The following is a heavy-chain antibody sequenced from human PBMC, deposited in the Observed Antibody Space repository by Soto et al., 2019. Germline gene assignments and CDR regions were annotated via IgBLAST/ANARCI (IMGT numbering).Heavy chain of an antibody. V-gene: IGHV1-18*01. CDR3: ARDLGRGPRYCSSTSCPDDAFDI. J-gene: IGHJ3*02. CDR1: GYTFTSYG. D-gene: IGHD2-2*01. Sequence: ASVKVSCKASGYTFTSYGISWVRQAPGQGLEWMGWISAYNGNTNYAQKLQGRVTMTTDTSTSTAYMELRSLRSDDTAVYYCARDLGRGPRYCSSTSCPDDAFDIWGQGTIVTVSS. CDR2: ISAYNGNT.